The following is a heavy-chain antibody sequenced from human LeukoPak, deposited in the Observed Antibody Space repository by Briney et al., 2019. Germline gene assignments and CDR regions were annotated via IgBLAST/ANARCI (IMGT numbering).Heavy chain of an antibody. D-gene: IGHD6-19*01. CDR1: GGSFSGYY. Sequence: PSETLSLTCAVYGGSFSGYYWSWIRQPPGKGLEWIGEINHSGSTNYKPSLRSRVTISVDTSKNQFSLKLSSVTAADTAVYYCARHGIYAGSGWSFDFWAQGTLVTVSS. CDR2: INHSGST. J-gene: IGHJ4*02. CDR3: ARHGIYAGSGWSFDF. V-gene: IGHV4-34*01.